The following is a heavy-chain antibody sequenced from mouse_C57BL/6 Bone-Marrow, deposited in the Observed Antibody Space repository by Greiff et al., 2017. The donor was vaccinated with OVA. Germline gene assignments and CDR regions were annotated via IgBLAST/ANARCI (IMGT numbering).Heavy chain of an antibody. CDR2: ISSGGSYP. CDR3: ARQGGYYYAMDY. Sequence: EVKVVESGGDLVKPGGSLKLSCAASGFTFSSYGMSWVRQTPDKRLEWVATISSGGSYPYSPDSVKGRFTISRDNAKNTLYLQMSSLKSEDTAMYYCARQGGYYYAMDYWGQGTSVTVSS. V-gene: IGHV5-6*01. J-gene: IGHJ4*01. CDR1: GFTFSSYG. D-gene: IGHD2-2*01.